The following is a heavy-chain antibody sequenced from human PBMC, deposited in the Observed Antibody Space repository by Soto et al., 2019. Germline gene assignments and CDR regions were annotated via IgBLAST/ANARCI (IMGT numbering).Heavy chain of an antibody. V-gene: IGHV1-8*01. CDR2: MNPNSGNT. J-gene: IGHJ6*02. D-gene: IGHD1-26*01. CDR1: GYTFTSYD. CDR3: ARGTPSGSYWVDYYYYGMDV. Sequence: VASVKVSCKASGYTFTSYDINWVRQANGQGLEWMGWMNPNSGNTGYAQKFQGRVTMTRNTSISTAYMELSSLRSEDTAVYYCARGTPSGSYWVDYYYYGMDVWGQGTTVTVSS.